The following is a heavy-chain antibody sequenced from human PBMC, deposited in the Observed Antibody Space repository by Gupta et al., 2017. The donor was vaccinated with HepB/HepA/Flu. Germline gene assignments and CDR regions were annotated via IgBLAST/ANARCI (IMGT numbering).Heavy chain of an antibody. V-gene: IGHV3-30*18. D-gene: IGHD3-22*01. CDR2: ISFDGGNK. CDR1: GFTFNNYG. Sequence: QVQLVESGGGVVQPGRSLRLACAASGFTFNNYGMHWVRQAPGKGLEWVAVISFDGGNKFYADSVEGRVSIFRDNSKNTLYRQINNLGAEETAVYYCAKDLYLDDDSGYYYYFDYWGHGTLVTVSA. J-gene: IGHJ4*01. CDR3: AKDLYLDDDSGYYYYFDY.